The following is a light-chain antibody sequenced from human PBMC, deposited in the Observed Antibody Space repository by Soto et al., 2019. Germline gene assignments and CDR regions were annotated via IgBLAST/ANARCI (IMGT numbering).Light chain of an antibody. V-gene: IGKV3-15*01. Sequence: EIVMTQSPATLSVSPGERGTLSCRASQSIKGNLAWYQQKPGQAPRLLIYDASTRATDVPARFTGSGSGTEFTLTISSLQSEDFAVYYCQQYYNWLTFGGGTKVEIK. CDR3: QQYYNWLT. CDR1: QSIKGN. J-gene: IGKJ4*01. CDR2: DAS.